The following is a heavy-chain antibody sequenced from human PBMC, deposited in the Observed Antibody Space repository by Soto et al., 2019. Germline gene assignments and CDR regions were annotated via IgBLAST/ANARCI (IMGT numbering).Heavy chain of an antibody. Sequence: SETLSLTCTVSGDSISNYYWTWIRQPPGKGLEWIGQISYSGSTNCNPSLKSRVTISLDTSKNQFSLQLSSVTAADTAVYYCARQLFYYATSGHPSYFDYWGQGTLVTVSS. CDR1: GDSISNYY. CDR2: ISYSGST. V-gene: IGHV4-59*08. D-gene: IGHD3-22*01. CDR3: ARQLFYYATSGHPSYFDY. J-gene: IGHJ4*02.